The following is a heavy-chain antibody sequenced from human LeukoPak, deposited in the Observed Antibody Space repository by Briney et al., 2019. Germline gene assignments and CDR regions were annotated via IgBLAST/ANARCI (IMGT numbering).Heavy chain of an antibody. CDR3: ARRADYYDSSGYYYVGYFDY. D-gene: IGHD3-22*01. Sequence: ETLSLTCTVSGGSISSSSYYWGWIRQPPGKGLEWIGSIYYSGSTYYNPSLKSRVTISVDTSKNQFSLKLSSVTAADTAVYYCARRADYYDSSGYYYVGYFDYWGQGTLITVSS. J-gene: IGHJ4*02. V-gene: IGHV4-39*01. CDR1: GGSISSSSYY. CDR2: IYYSGST.